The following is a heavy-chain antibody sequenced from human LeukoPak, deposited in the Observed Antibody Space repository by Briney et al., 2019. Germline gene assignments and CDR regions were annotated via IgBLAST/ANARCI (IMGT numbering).Heavy chain of an antibody. CDR1: GFTFSRYW. CDR2: MNSDGRST. CDR3: VRGADTGYSSDS. V-gene: IGHV3-74*01. J-gene: IGHJ4*02. D-gene: IGHD3-9*01. Sequence: GGSLRLSCVASGFTFSRYWMHWVRHAPGKGMVWVSRMNSDGRSTNYADSVQGRFSISRDNAEDTLYLQMNSLRVEDTAVYYCVRGADTGYSSDSWGQGTLVTVSS.